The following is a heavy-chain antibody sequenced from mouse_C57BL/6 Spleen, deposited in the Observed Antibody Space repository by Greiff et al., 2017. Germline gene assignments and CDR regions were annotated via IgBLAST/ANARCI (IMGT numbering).Heavy chain of an antibody. V-gene: IGHV5-4*03. Sequence: EVKLMESGGGLVKPGGSLKLSCAASGFTFSSYAMSWVRQTPEKRLEWVATISDGGSYTYYPDNVKGRFTISRDNAKNNLYLQMSHLKSEDTAMYYCARGLQGAMDYWGQGTSVTVSS. D-gene: IGHD2-10*01. CDR2: ISDGGSYT. J-gene: IGHJ4*01. CDR1: GFTFSSYA. CDR3: ARGLQGAMDY.